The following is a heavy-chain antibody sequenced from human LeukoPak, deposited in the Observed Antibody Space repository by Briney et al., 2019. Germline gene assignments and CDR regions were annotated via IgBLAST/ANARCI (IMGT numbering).Heavy chain of an antibody. CDR2: ITSSGATK. D-gene: IGHD4-23*01. CDR3: ASSHSSYGGNPGENSIFDY. Sequence: GGSLRLSCAASGFTFSNFEMTWVRQAPGRGLEWISYITSSGATKKYADSVKGRFTISRDNAKNSLYLQMNSLRAEDTAVYYCASSHSSYGGNPGENSIFDYWGQGTLVTVSS. J-gene: IGHJ4*02. V-gene: IGHV3-48*03. CDR1: GFTFSNFE.